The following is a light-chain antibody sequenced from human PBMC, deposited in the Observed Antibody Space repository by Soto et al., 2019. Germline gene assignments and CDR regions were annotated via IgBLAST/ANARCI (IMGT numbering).Light chain of an antibody. V-gene: IGKV3-15*01. CDR3: QQHNNWPPMT. CDR1: QSVSSN. J-gene: IGKJ5*01. Sequence: EIVITISPATLSLSPGERATLSCRASQSVSSNLAWYQQKPGQAPRLLIYDASTRATGIPARFSGSGSGTEFTLTISSLQAEDFAVYYCQQHNNWPPMTFGQG. CDR2: DAS.